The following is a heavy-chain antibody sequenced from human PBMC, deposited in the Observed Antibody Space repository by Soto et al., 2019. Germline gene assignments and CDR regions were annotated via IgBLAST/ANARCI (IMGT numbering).Heavy chain of an antibody. Sequence: EVQLVEAGGGLVQPGGSLRLSCSASGFTFSSYALHWVRQAPGKGLEYVSGISSNGGSIFYADSVKGRFTISRDNSQNILYLQMTGLRVDDTAVYSCVKDRFGGTSGYFDSWGQGTLVSVSS. D-gene: IGHD2-15*01. CDR1: GFTFSSYA. J-gene: IGHJ4*02. CDR2: ISSNGGSI. CDR3: VKDRFGGTSGYFDS. V-gene: IGHV3-64D*06.